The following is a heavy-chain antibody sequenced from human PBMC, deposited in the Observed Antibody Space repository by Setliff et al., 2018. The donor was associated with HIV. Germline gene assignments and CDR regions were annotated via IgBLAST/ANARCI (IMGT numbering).Heavy chain of an antibody. CDR1: GFTFSDYA. CDR3: TRDGSGWSQD. J-gene: IGHJ4*02. V-gene: IGHV3-23*01. CDR2: MSGSGNTT. D-gene: IGHD6-19*01. Sequence: GGSLRLSCAASGFTFSDYAMNWVRQAPGKGLEWVAGMSGSGNTTFYADSVKGRFTVSRDNSKKTLYMVMDSLRAGDTAVYYCTRDGSGWSQDWGQGTLVTVSS.